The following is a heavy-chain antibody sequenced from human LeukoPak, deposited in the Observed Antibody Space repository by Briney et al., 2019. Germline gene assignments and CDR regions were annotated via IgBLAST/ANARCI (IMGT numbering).Heavy chain of an antibody. D-gene: IGHD3-10*01. J-gene: IGHJ6*03. CDR3: ARGLGSGYYHYYYYMDV. V-gene: IGHV4-34*01. CDR2: INHSGST. CDR1: GGSFSGYY. Sequence: SETLSLTCAVYGGSFSGYYCSWIRQPPGKGLEWIGEINHSGSTNYNPSLKSRVTISVDTSKNQFSLKLSSVTAADTAVYYCARGLGSGYYHYYYYMDVWGKGTTVTVSS.